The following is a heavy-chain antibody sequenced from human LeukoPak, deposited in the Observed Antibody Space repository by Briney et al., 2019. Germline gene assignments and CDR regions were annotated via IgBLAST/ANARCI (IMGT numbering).Heavy chain of an antibody. CDR3: ATDQIFGVVIDAFDI. CDR2: VDPEDGET. D-gene: IGHD3-3*01. CDR1: GYTFTDYY. V-gene: IGHV1-69-2*01. J-gene: IGHJ3*02. Sequence: GASVKVSCKASGYTFTDYYMHWVQQAPGKGLEWMGRVDPEDGETIYAEKFQGRVTITADTSTDTAYMELSSLRSEDTAVYYCATDQIFGVVIDAFDIWGQGTMVTVSS.